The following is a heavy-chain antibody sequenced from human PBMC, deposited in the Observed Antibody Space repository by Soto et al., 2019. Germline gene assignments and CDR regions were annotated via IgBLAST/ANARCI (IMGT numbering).Heavy chain of an antibody. CDR2: MNPNSGNT. CDR1: GYTFTSYD. D-gene: IGHD3-3*01. CDR3: AIVTHRVWRGYLSFRY. Sequence: ASVKVSCKASGYTFTSYDINWVRQATGQGLEWMGWMNPNSGNTGYAQKFQGRVTMTRNTSISTAYMELSSRRSEDTAGYYCAIVTHRVWRGYLSFRYWGQGTLVTVSS. V-gene: IGHV1-8*01. J-gene: IGHJ4*02.